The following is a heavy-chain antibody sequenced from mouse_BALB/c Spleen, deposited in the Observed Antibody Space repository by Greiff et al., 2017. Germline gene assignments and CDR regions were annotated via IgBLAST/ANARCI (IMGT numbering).Heavy chain of an antibody. Sequence: EVQLQQSGTVLARPGASVKMSCKASGYSFTSYWMHWVKQRPGQGLEWIGAIYPGNSDTSYNQKFKGKAKLTAVTSASTAYMELSSLTNEDSAVYYCTRYGNYYYYAMDDWGQGTSVTVSS. V-gene: IGHV1-5*01. CDR1: GYSFTSYW. D-gene: IGHD2-1*01. CDR2: IYPGNSDT. J-gene: IGHJ4*01. CDR3: TRYGNYYYYAMDD.